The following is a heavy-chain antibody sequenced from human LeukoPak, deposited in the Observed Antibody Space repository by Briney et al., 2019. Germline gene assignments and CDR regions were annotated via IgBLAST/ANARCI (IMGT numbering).Heavy chain of an antibody. CDR1: GFTFSSYA. CDR2: ISGSGGST. V-gene: IGHV3-23*01. D-gene: IGHD2-8*01. CDR3: AKVRRITNGGYFDY. Sequence: GGSLRLSCAASGFTFSSYAMSWVRQAPGKGLEWVSAISGSGGSTYYADSVKGRFTISRDNSKNTLYLQMNSLRAEDTAVYYCAKVRRITNGGYFDYWGREPWSPSPQ. J-gene: IGHJ4*02.